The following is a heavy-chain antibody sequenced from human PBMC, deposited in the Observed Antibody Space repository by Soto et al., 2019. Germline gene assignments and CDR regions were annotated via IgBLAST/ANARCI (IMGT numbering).Heavy chain of an antibody. J-gene: IGHJ4*02. CDR3: ARITGRHLDY. V-gene: IGHV4-39*01. D-gene: IGHD1-20*01. Sequence: SETLSLTCTVSSGSISVTDVFWGWVRQPPGKGLEWIGNVDYSGTAYFSPSLATRVTFHVDTSKNQFSLTLYSVTAADPAVYYCARITGRHLDYWGQGSLVTVSS. CDR2: VDYSGTA. CDR1: SGSISVTDVF.